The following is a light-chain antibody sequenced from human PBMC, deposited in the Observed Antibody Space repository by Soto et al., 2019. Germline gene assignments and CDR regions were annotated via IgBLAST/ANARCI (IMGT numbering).Light chain of an antibody. J-gene: IGKJ4*01. V-gene: IGKV3-11*01. CDR1: QSVSSH. CDR2: DAS. Sequence: EIVLTQSPATLSLSPGERDTLSCRASQSVSSHLTWYQHKPGQAPRLLIYDASNRATGIPVRFSGSGSGTDFTLTISSLEPEDFAVYYCQQRTNWRLTFGGGTKVEIK. CDR3: QQRTNWRLT.